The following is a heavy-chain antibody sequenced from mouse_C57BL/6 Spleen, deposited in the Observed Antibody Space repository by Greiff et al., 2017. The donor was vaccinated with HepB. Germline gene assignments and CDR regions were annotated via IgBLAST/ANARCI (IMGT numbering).Heavy chain of an antibody. CDR1: GFSLTSYG. Sequence: VKLVESGPGLVAPSQSLSITCTVSGFSLTSYGVDWVRQPPGKGLEWLGVIWGGGSTNYNSALMSRLSISKDNSKSQVFLKMNSLQTDDTAMYYCAKHAPSYYYGSSHWYFDVWGTGTTVTVSS. J-gene: IGHJ1*03. V-gene: IGHV2-9*01. CDR2: IWGGGST. D-gene: IGHD1-1*01. CDR3: AKHAPSYYYGSSHWYFDV.